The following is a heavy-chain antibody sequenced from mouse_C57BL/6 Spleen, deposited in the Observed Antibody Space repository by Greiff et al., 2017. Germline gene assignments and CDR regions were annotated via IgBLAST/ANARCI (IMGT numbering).Heavy chain of an antibody. V-gene: IGHV10-3*01. D-gene: IGHD1-1*01. Sequence: DVMLVESGGGLVQPKGSLKLSCAASGFTFNTYAMHWVRQAPGKGLEWVARIRSKSSNYATYYADSVKDRFTISRDDSQSMLYLQMNNLKTEDTAMYYCVREGGSSYERRWYFDVWGTGTTVTVSS. CDR1: GFTFNTYA. CDR3: VREGGSSYERRWYFDV. J-gene: IGHJ1*03. CDR2: IRSKSSNYAT.